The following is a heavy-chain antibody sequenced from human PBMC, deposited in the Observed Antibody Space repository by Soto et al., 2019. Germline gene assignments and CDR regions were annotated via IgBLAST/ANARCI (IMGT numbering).Heavy chain of an antibody. Sequence: EVQLLESGGALVHPGGSLRLSCAASGFSFDSFGMSWVRQAPGKGLDWVSGFSGTAGGTYYADSVKGRFTISRDSSKNTVYLQMNSLRAEDTAIYYCARGSGMTPRPVDDWSQGTLVTVSS. CDR3: ARGSGMTPRPVDD. J-gene: IGHJ4*02. CDR1: GFSFDSFG. CDR2: FSGTAGGT. D-gene: IGHD6-6*01. V-gene: IGHV3-23*01.